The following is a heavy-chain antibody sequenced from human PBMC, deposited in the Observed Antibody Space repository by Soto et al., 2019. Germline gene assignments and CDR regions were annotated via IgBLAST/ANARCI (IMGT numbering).Heavy chain of an antibody. CDR2: IYYSGST. J-gene: IGHJ6*02. CDR1: GGSISSGGYY. V-gene: IGHV4-31*03. Sequence: KPSETLSLTCTVSGGSISSGGYYWSWIRQHPGKGLEWIGYIYYSGSTYYNPSLKSRVTISVDTSKNQFSLKLSSVTAADTAVYYCAREEGKYDILTGYYFDYYYYGMDVWGQGTTVTVSS. D-gene: IGHD3-9*01. CDR3: AREEGKYDILTGYYFDYYYYGMDV.